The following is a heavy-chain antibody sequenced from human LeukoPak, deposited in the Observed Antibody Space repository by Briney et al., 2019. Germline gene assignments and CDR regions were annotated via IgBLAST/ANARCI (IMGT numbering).Heavy chain of an antibody. Sequence: ASVKVSCEASGGTFSSYAISWVRQAPGQGLEWMGRIIPIFGIANYAQKSQGRVTITADKSTSTAYMELSSLRSEDTAVYYCARDLHCSGGSCFSRYYYYYGMDVWGQGTTVTVSS. V-gene: IGHV1-69*04. CDR1: GGTFSSYA. J-gene: IGHJ6*02. D-gene: IGHD2-15*01. CDR3: ARDLHCSGGSCFSRYYYYYGMDV. CDR2: IIPIFGIA.